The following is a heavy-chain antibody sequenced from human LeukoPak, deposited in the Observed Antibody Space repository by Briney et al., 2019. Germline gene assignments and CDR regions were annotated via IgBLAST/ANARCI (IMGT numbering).Heavy chain of an antibody. CDR3: ARVYGVGYFDY. J-gene: IGHJ4*02. CDR1: GFTFSSYA. Sequence: GRSLRLSCAAPGFTFSSYAMHWVRQAPGKGLEWVAVISYDGSNKYYADSVKGRFTISRDNSKNTLYLQMNSLRAEDTAVYYCARVYGVGYFDYWGQGTLVTVSS. CDR2: ISYDGSNK. D-gene: IGHD4-17*01. V-gene: IGHV3-30*04.